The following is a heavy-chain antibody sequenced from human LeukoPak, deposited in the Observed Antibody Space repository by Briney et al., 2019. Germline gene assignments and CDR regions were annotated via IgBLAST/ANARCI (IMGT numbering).Heavy chain of an antibody. CDR2: IIPIFGTA. V-gene: IGHV1-69*05. J-gene: IGHJ4*02. CDR1: GGTFSSYA. CDR3: ARGRWMGATDDY. D-gene: IGHD1-26*01. Sequence: APVKVSCKASGGTFSSYAISWVRQAPGQGLEWMGGIIPIFGTANYAQKFQGRVTITTDESTSTAYMELSSLRSEDTAVYYCARGRWMGATDDYWGQGTLVTVSS.